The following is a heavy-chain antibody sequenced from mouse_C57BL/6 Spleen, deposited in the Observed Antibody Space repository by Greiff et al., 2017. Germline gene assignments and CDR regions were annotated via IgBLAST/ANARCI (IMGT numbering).Heavy chain of an antibody. Sequence: GGGLVQPKGSLKLSCAASGFSFNTYAMNWVRQAPGKGLEWVARIRSKSNNYATYYADSVKDRFTISRDDSESMLDLQMNNLKTEDTAMYYCVRHDGYSLVFDVWGTGTTVTVSS. CDR2: IRSKSNNYAT. D-gene: IGHD2-3*01. V-gene: IGHV10-1*01. J-gene: IGHJ1*03. CDR1: GFSFNTYA. CDR3: VRHDGYSLVFDV.